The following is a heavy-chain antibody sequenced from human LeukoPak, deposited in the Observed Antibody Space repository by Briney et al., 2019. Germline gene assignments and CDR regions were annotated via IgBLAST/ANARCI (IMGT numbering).Heavy chain of an antibody. CDR2: INAGNGNT. D-gene: IGHD3-22*01. CDR1: GYTFTSYA. V-gene: IGHV1-3*01. Sequence: GASVKVSCKASGYTFTSYAMHWVRQAPGQRLEWMGWINAGNGNTKYSQKFQGRVTITRDTSACTAYMELSSLRSEDTAVYYCARGHLGGEEYYYDSSGLMYYGMDVWGQGTTVTVSS. J-gene: IGHJ6*02. CDR3: ARGHLGGEEYYYDSSGLMYYGMDV.